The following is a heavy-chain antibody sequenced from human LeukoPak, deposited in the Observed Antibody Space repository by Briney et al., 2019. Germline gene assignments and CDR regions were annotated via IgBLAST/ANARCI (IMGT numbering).Heavy chain of an antibody. J-gene: IGHJ4*02. CDR3: ARDFYGDFSKFDY. CDR2: IWFDGSNN. Sequence: GGSLRLSCAASGFPFSTYGMHWVRQAPGKGLEWVAVIWFDGSNNDYEDSVKGRFIISRDNSKNTVYLQMNSLRAEDTVVYYCARDFYGDFSKFDYWGQGTLVTVP. CDR1: GFPFSTYG. V-gene: IGHV3-33*01. D-gene: IGHD4-17*01.